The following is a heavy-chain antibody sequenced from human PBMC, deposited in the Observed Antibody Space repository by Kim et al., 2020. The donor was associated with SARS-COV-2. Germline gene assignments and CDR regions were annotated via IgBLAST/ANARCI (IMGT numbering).Heavy chain of an antibody. Sequence: KHNPSLKRPCTIHVDTSKTQFSLKLSSVTAADTAVYYCARDRGSGGIDYWGQGTLVTVSS. CDR3: ARDRGSGGIDY. V-gene: IGHV4-59*01. J-gene: IGHJ4*02. D-gene: IGHD2-15*01.